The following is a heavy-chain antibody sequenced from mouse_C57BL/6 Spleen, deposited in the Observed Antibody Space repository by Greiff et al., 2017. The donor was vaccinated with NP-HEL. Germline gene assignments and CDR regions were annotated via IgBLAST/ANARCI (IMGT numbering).Heavy chain of an antibody. CDR1: GYAFSSSW. Sequence: QVQLKQSGPELVKPGASVKISCKASGYAFSSSWMNWVKQRPGKGLEWIGRIYPGDGDTNYNGKFKGKATLTADKSSSTAYMQLSSLTSEDSAVYFCAKGGYYSKTMDDWGQGTSVTVSS. CDR2: IYPGDGDT. J-gene: IGHJ4*01. V-gene: IGHV1-82*01. D-gene: IGHD2-5*01. CDR3: AKGGYYSKTMDD.